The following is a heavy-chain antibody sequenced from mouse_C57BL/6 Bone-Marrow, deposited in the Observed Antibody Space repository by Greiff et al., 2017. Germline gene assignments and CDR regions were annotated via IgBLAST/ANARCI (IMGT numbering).Heavy chain of an antibody. CDR3: TTSYYEDYFHY. D-gene: IGHD1-1*01. CDR1: GFNIKDDY. V-gene: IGHV14-4*01. Sequence: VQLQQSGAELVRPGASVKLSCTASGFNIKDDYMHWVKQRPEQGLEWIGWIDPENGDTEYASKFQGKATITADTSSNTAYLQLSSLTSEDTAVYYCTTSYYEDYFHYWGQGTTLTVSS. CDR2: IDPENGDT. J-gene: IGHJ2*01.